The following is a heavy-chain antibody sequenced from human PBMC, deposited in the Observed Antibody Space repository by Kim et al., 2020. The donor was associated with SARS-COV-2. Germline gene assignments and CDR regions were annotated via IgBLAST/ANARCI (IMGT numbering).Heavy chain of an antibody. CDR3: ARPTYGDYPIDN. V-gene: IGHV3-48*02. Sequence: GGSLRLSCAASGFTFSSYSMKWVRQAPGKGLEWISYISSSSSNKYYADSVKGRFTISRDNANNSLYLQMTSLRDEDTAVYYCARPTYGDYPIDNWGQGTLVTVSS. J-gene: IGHJ4*02. CDR1: GFTFSSYS. D-gene: IGHD4-17*01. CDR2: ISSSSSNK.